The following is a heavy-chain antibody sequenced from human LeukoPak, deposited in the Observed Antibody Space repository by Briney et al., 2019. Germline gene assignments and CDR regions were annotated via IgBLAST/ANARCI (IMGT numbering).Heavy chain of an antibody. D-gene: IGHD3-10*01. J-gene: IGHJ4*02. CDR1: GYTFTGYY. Sequence: ASVKVSCKASGYTFTGYYMHWVRQAPGQGLEWMGWINPNSGGTNYAQKFQGRVTMTRDTSISTAYMELGRLRSDDTAVYYCASGGDITMVRGATDYWGQGTLVTVSS. CDR2: INPNSGGT. CDR3: ASGGDITMVRGATDY. V-gene: IGHV1-2*02.